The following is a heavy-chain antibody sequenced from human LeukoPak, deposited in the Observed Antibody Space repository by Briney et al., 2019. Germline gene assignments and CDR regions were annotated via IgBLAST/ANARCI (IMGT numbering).Heavy chain of an antibody. CDR3: ARLGYCSGGSCYSNY. CDR2: IIPIFGTA. D-gene: IGHD2-15*01. Sequence: ASVKVSCKASGGTFSSYAISWARQAPGQGLEWMGGIIPIFGTANYAQKFQGRVTITADESTSTAYMELSSLRSEDTAVYYRARLGYCSGGSCYSNYWGQGTLVTVSS. J-gene: IGHJ4*02. CDR1: GGTFSSYA. V-gene: IGHV1-69*13.